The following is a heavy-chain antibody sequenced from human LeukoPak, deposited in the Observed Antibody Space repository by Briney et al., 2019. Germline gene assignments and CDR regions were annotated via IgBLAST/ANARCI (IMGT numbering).Heavy chain of an antibody. CDR2: INPNSGGT. CDR3: ARGPIDSLYSSGWPFDY. D-gene: IGHD6-19*01. Sequence: GASVKVSCKASGYTFTGYYMHWVRQAPGQGLEWMGWINPNSGGTNYAQKFQGWVTMTRDTSISTAYMELSRLRSDDTAVYYCARGPIDSLYSSGWPFDYWGQGTLVTVSS. J-gene: IGHJ4*02. CDR1: GYTFTGYY. V-gene: IGHV1-2*04.